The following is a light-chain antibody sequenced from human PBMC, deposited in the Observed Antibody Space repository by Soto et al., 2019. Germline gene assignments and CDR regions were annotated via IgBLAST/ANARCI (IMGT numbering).Light chain of an antibody. CDR2: EGS. Sequence: SALTQPASVSGSPGQSITISCTGTSSDVGSYNLVPWYQHHSGKAPKLMVYEGSKRPSGVSNRFSGSKSGNTASLTISGLQAEDEADYYCCSYAGSSTYVFGTGTKVTVL. CDR3: CSYAGSSTYV. CDR1: SSDVGSYNL. V-gene: IGLV2-23*01. J-gene: IGLJ1*01.